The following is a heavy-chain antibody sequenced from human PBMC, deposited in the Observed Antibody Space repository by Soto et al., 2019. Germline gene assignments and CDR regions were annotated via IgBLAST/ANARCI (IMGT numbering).Heavy chain of an antibody. D-gene: IGHD3-3*01. Sequence: GSSVKVSCNASGGTFSSYAISWVRLAPGQGLEWMGGIIPIFGTANYAQKFQGRVTITADESTSTAYMELSSLRSEDTAVYYCASQPVVDFWSGYTGGYYYYYGMDVWGQGTTVTVSS. CDR1: GGTFSSYA. CDR3: ASQPVVDFWSGYTGGYYYYYGMDV. J-gene: IGHJ6*02. CDR2: IIPIFGTA. V-gene: IGHV1-69*13.